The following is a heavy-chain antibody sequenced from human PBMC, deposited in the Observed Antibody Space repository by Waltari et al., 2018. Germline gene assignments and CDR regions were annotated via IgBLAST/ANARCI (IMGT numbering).Heavy chain of an antibody. J-gene: IGHJ3*02. CDR2: IYSTGSTI. CDR1: GFTFSDFS. V-gene: IGHV3-48*04. Sequence: EVQLVESGGGLVQPGGSLRLSCAASGFTFSDFSMNWVRQAPGKGLGWGSYIYSTGSTIYYAGSVKGRFTISRDNAQNSLYLQMNSLRADDTAVYYCARGYRKAFDIWGQGTRVTVSS. D-gene: IGHD5-12*01. CDR3: ARGYRKAFDI.